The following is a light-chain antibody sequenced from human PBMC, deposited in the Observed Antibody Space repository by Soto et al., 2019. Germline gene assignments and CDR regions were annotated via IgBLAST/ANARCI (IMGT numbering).Light chain of an antibody. CDR2: EAT. J-gene: IGLJ3*02. CDR3: CSYAASMTWV. Sequence: QSALTQPASVSGSPGQSITISCTGSSSDVGSYTFVSWYQHHPGKAPKLMIYEATKRPSGVSHRFSGSKSGNTASLTISGLQAEDEGEYYCCSYAASMTWVFGGGTKVTVL. CDR1: SSDVGSYTF. V-gene: IGLV2-23*01.